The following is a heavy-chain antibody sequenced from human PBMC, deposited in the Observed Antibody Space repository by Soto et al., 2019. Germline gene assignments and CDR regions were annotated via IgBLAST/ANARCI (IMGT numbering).Heavy chain of an antibody. J-gene: IGHJ4*02. CDR3: VEPLHLGELSLDY. CDR1: GFTFSSYS. V-gene: IGHV3-48*01. CDR2: ISSSSSTI. D-gene: IGHD3-16*02. Sequence: GGSLRLSCAASGFTFSSYSMNWVRQAPGKGLEWVSYISSSSSTIYYADSVKGRFTISRDNAKNSLYLQMNSLRAEDTAVYYCVEPLHLGELSLDYWGQGTLVTVSS.